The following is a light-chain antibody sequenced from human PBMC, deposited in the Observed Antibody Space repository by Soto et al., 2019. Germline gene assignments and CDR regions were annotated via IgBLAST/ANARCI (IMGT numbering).Light chain of an antibody. V-gene: IGLV2-14*03. Sequence: QSALTQPASVSGSPGQSITISCTGTNSDVGGYTYVSWYQQHPGKAPKLMIYDVSNRPSGVSNRFAGSKSGNTASLTISGLQADDEADYYCSSYTSSSTPYVFGPGTKLTVL. CDR3: SSYTSSSTPYV. CDR1: NSDVGGYTY. CDR2: DVS. J-gene: IGLJ1*01.